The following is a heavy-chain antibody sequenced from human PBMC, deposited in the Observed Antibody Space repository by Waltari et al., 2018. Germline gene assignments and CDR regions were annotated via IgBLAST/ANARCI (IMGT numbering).Heavy chain of an antibody. V-gene: IGHV3-23*01. Sequence: EVQLLESGGGLVQPGGSLRLSCATSGFTFSTYAMSWVRQAPGKGMEVVSTIRAGGDETYDADSVKGRFTISRDNSQNTLYLQMNSLRAEDTAIYYCAKVVVAAAIRNWFDPWGQGTLVTVSS. CDR3: AKVVVAAAIRNWFDP. D-gene: IGHD2-2*01. CDR2: IRAGGDET. J-gene: IGHJ5*02. CDR1: GFTFSTYA.